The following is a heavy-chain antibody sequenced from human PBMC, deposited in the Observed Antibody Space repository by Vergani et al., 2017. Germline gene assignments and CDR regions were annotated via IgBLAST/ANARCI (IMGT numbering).Heavy chain of an antibody. Sequence: QVQLQQWGAGLLKPSETLSLTCAVYGGSFSGYYWSWIRQPPGKGLEWIGSIYYSGSTYYNPSLKSRVTISVDTSKNQFSLKLSSVTAADTAVYYCARHRPGDYDILTGYYGGNWFDPWGQGTLVTVSS. CDR1: GGSFSGYY. CDR3: ARHRPGDYDILTGYYGGNWFDP. CDR2: IYYSGST. V-gene: IGHV4-34*01. D-gene: IGHD3-9*01. J-gene: IGHJ5*02.